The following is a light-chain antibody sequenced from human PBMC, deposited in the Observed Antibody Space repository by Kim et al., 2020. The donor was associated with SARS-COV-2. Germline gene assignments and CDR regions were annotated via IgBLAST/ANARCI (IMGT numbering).Light chain of an antibody. CDR2: EDN. CDR3: QSYDSSNPHWV. V-gene: IGLV6-57*04. CDR1: SGIIASNY. Sequence: NFMLTQPHSVSESPGKTVTISCTRSSGIIASNYVQWYQQRPGSAPTTVIYEDNQRPSGVPDRFSGSIDSSSNSASLTISGLKTEDEADYYCQSYDSSNPHWVFGGGTQLTVL. J-gene: IGLJ3*02.